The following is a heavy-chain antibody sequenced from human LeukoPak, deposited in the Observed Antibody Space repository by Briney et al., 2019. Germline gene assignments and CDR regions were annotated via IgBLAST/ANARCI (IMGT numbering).Heavy chain of an antibody. J-gene: IGHJ6*03. Sequence: SETLSLTCTVSSGSINSYFWSWIRQPAGKGREWIGRIYTSGSTNYNTSLKSRVTMSVDTSKNQFSLKLTSVTAEDTAVYYCARGSGYDPDYYYYYMDVWGKGTTVTVSS. V-gene: IGHV4-4*07. CDR3: ARGSGYDPDYYYYYMDV. CDR2: IYTSGST. D-gene: IGHD5-12*01. CDR1: SGSINSYF.